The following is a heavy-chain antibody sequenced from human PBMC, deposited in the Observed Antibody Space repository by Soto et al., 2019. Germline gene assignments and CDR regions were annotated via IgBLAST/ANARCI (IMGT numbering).Heavy chain of an antibody. CDR3: ATALGGTFGGVIAHDAFDI. D-gene: IGHD3-16*02. V-gene: IGHV1-24*01. J-gene: IGHJ3*02. CDR1: GYTLTELS. Sequence: ASVKVSCKVSGYTLTELSMHWVRQAPGKGLEWMGGFDPEDGETIYAQKFQGRVTMTEDTSTDTAYMELSSLRSEDTAVYYCATALGGTFGGVIAHDAFDIWGQGTMVTVSS. CDR2: FDPEDGET.